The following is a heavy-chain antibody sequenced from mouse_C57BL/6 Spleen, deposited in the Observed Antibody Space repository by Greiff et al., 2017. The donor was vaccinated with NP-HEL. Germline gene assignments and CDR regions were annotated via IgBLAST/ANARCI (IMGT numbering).Heavy chain of an antibody. D-gene: IGHD1-1*01. CDR1: GYTFTSYW. CDR2: IDPSDSYT. J-gene: IGHJ4*01. CDR3: ARSRYYGSSYVGAMDY. Sequence: QVQLQQSGAELVKPGASVKLSCKASGYTFTSYWMQWVKQRPGQGLEWIGEIDPSDSYTNYNQKFKGKATLTVDTSSSTAYMQLSSLTSEDSAVYYCARSRYYGSSYVGAMDYWGQGTSVTVSS. V-gene: IGHV1-50*01.